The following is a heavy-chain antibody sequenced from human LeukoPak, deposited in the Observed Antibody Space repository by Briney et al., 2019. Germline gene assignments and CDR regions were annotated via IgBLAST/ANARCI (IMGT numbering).Heavy chain of an antibody. V-gene: IGHV4-34*01. J-gene: IGHJ5*02. Sequence: PSETLSLTCAVYGGSFSGYYWSWIRQPPGKGLEWIGEINHSGSTNYNPSLKSRVTISVDTSKNQFSLKLSSVTAADTAVYYCARASGADYGGNSGYPPQFDPWGQGTLVTVSS. CDR1: GGSFSGYY. CDR2: INHSGST. D-gene: IGHD4-23*01. CDR3: ARASGADYGGNSGYPPQFDP.